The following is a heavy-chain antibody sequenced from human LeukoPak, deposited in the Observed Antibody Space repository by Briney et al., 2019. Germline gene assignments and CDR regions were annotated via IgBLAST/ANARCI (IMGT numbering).Heavy chain of an antibody. D-gene: IGHD3-10*01. J-gene: IGHJ6*03. CDR3: TTITMDTGLYMDV. Sequence: GGSLRLSCTASGFTFGSYAMSWVRQAPGKGLEWVSAISGSGDYTYYADSVKGRFTISRDNSKNTLYLQMNSLKTEDTAVYYCTTITMDTGLYMDVWGKGTTVTVSS. V-gene: IGHV3-23*01. CDR1: GFTFGSYA. CDR2: ISGSGDYT.